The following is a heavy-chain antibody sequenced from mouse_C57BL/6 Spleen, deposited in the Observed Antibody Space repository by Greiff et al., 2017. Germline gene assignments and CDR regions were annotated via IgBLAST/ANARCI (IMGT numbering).Heavy chain of an antibody. J-gene: IGHJ3*01. Sequence: VQLQQSGPELVKPGASVKISCKASGYSFTSYYIHWVKQRPGQGLEWIGWIYPGSGNTKYNEKFKGKATLTADTSSRTAYMQLSSLTSEDSAVYDCARANWDGGFAYWGQGTLVTVSA. CDR3: ARANWDGGFAY. D-gene: IGHD4-1*01. CDR2: IYPGSGNT. CDR1: GYSFTSYY. V-gene: IGHV1-66*01.